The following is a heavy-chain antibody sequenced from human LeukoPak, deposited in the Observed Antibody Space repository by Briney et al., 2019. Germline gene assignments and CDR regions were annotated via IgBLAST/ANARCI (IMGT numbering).Heavy chain of an antibody. CDR3: AKSQPRARIAAAAADY. Sequence: PGGSLRLSCAASGFTFSSYAMTWVRQAPGKGLEWVSSISESGGSTFYADSVKGRFTISRDNSKNTLYLQMNSLRAEDTAVYYCAKSQPRARIAAAAADYWGQGTLVTVSS. J-gene: IGHJ4*02. CDR1: GFTFSSYA. V-gene: IGHV3-23*01. CDR2: ISESGGST. D-gene: IGHD6-13*01.